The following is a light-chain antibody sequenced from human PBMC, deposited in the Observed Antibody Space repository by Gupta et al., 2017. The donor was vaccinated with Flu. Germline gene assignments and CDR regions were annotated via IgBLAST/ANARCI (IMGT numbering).Light chain of an antibody. CDR1: QSVRGNY. CDR3: RYDGSSLT. J-gene: IGKJ5*01. V-gene: IGKV3-20*01. CDR2: GAS. Sequence: EIFLTQSPGTLSLSPGERATLSCRASQSVRGNYLAWYQQKPGQAPRLLIYGASSRANGIPDRFSGRGSGADLSLISNRRETENFAVYYWRYDGSSLTFGQGTRVDIK.